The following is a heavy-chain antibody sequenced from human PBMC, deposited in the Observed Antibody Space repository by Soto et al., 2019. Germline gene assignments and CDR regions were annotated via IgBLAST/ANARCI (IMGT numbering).Heavy chain of an antibody. V-gene: IGHV3-33*01. CDR1: GFTFSSYG. CDR3: ARAGDGYNVAFDI. D-gene: IGHD5-12*01. CDR2: IWYDGSNK. Sequence: QVQLVESGGGVVQPGRSLRLSCATSGFTFSSYGMHWVRQAPGKGLEWVAVIWYDGSNKYYADSVKGRFTISRENSKNTLYREMNSLRAEDTAVYYCARAGDGYNVAFDIWGQGTMVTISS. J-gene: IGHJ3*02.